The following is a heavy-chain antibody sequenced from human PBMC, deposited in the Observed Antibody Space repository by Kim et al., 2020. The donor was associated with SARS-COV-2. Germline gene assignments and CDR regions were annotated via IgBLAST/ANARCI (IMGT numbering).Heavy chain of an antibody. D-gene: IGHD5-18*01. V-gene: IGHV3-30*07. Sequence: VKGRFTISRDNYKNTLYLQMNRLRAEDTAVYYWAREDGQYSYGYLTVYDYWGQGTLVTVSS. J-gene: IGHJ4*02. CDR3: AREDGQYSYGYLTVYDY.